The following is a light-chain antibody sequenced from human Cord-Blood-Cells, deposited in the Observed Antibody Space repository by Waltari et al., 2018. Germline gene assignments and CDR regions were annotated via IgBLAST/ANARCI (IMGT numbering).Light chain of an antibody. J-gene: IGKJ2*01. V-gene: IGKV2-28*01. CDR1: QSLLHSNGYNY. CDR2: LGS. Sequence: DIVMTQSPLSLPVTPGEPASISCRSSQSLLHSNGYNYLDWDLQKPGQSPQLLIYLGSTRASGVPDRFSGSGSGTDITLKISRVEAEDVGVYYCMQALQTGQMYTFGQGTKLEIK. CDR3: MQALQTGQMYT.